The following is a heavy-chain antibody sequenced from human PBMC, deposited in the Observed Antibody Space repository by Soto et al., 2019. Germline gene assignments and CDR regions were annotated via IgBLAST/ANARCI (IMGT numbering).Heavy chain of an antibody. CDR1: GFTFSSYG. D-gene: IGHD7-27*01. V-gene: IGHV3-30*18. J-gene: IGHJ4*02. Sequence: PGGSLRLSCAASGFTFSSYGMHWVRQAPGKGLEWVAVISYDGSNKYYADSVKGRFTISRDNSKNTLYLQMNSLRAEDTAVYYCAKGKSMGNTNWDYFDFWGQGALVTVSS. CDR3: AKGKSMGNTNWDYFDF. CDR2: ISYDGSNK.